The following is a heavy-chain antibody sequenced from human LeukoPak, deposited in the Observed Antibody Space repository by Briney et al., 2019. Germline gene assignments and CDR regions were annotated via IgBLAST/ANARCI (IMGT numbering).Heavy chain of an antibody. Sequence: GASVKVSCKTSGYPFTTYEINWVRQAAGQGLEWMGWVHPNTGNTAYAQRFQGRVTMTRDTSISTAYIELSSLTSNDTAVYFCARGPRSDPWGQGTLVTVSS. J-gene: IGHJ5*02. CDR3: ARGPRSDP. CDR2: VHPNTGNT. V-gene: IGHV1-8*01. CDR1: GYPFTTYE. D-gene: IGHD1-14*01.